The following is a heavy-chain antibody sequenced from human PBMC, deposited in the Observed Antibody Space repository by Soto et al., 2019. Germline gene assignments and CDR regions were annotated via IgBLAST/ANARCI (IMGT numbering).Heavy chain of an antibody. V-gene: IGHV3-33*01. CDR2: IWYDGSKK. J-gene: IGHJ4*02. D-gene: IGHD6-13*01. Sequence: HAQLVESGGGVVQPGRSQRLSCAASGFTFNSYGMHWVRQAPGKGLEWVAVIWYDGSKKYYADSVKGRFTISRDNSKNTLYLQMNSLRGEDTAVYFCASAAGNGFYFDYWGQGTLVTVSS. CDR3: ASAAGNGFYFDY. CDR1: GFTFNSYG.